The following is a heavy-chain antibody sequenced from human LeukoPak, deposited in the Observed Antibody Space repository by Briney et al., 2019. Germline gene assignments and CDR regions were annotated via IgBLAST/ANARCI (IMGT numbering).Heavy chain of an antibody. J-gene: IGHJ6*03. D-gene: IGHD6-13*01. CDR2: ISYDGSNK. V-gene: IGHV3-30*18. CDR3: AKDGYSSSWYPRFFYYYYYMDV. CDR1: GFTFSSYG. Sequence: PGGSLRLSCAASGFTFSSYGMHWVRQAPGKGLEWVAVISYDGSNKYYADSVKGRFTISRDNSKNTLYLQMNSLRAEDTAVYYCAKDGYSSSWYPRFFYYYYYMDVWGKGTTVTVSS.